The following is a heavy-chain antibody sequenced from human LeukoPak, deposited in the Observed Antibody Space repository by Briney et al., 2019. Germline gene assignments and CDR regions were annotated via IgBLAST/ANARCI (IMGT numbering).Heavy chain of an antibody. CDR3: ARDQGAYYDSSLIDY. Sequence: ASVKVSCKASGYTFTSYGISWVRQAPGQGLEWMGWISAYNGNTNYAQKLQGRVTMTTDTSTSTAYMELRSLRSDDTAVYYCARDQGAYYDSSLIDYWGQGTLVTVSS. J-gene: IGHJ4*02. CDR2: ISAYNGNT. D-gene: IGHD3-22*01. V-gene: IGHV1-18*01. CDR1: GYTFTSYG.